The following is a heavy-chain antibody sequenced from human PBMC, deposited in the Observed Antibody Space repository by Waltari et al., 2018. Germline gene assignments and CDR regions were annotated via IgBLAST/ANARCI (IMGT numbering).Heavy chain of an antibody. D-gene: IGHD3-3*01. CDR2: IKQDGSGK. V-gene: IGHV3-7*01. CDR3: ASGNDFWSGYSLFDY. CDR1: GFTFSSYW. Sequence: EVQLVESGGGLVQPGGSLRLSCAASGFTFSSYWMSWVRQAPGKGLGWVANIKQDGSGKYYVDSGKGRFTISRDNAKNSLYLQMNSLRAEDTAVYYCASGNDFWSGYSLFDYWGQGTLVTVSS. J-gene: IGHJ4*02.